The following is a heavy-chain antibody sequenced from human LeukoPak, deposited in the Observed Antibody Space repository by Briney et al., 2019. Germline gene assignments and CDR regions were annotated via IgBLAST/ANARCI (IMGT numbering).Heavy chain of an antibody. D-gene: IGHD2-15*01. CDR1: GFTVSSNY. CDR3: ARGDSNYYYGMDV. CDR2: IYSGGST. V-gene: IGHV3-66*01. Sequence: PGGSLRLSCAASGFTVSSNYMSWVRQAPGKGLEWVSVIYSGGSTYYADSVKGRFTISRDNSKNTVCLQMNSLRVEDTAVHYCARGDSNYYYGMDVWGQGTTVTVSS. J-gene: IGHJ6*02.